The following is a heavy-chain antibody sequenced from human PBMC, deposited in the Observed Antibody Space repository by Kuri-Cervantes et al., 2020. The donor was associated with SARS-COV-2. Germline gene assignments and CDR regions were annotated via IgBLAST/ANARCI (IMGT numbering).Heavy chain of an antibody. V-gene: IGHV1-2*02. CDR2: INPNSGGT. J-gene: IGHJ3*02. Sequence: GGSLRLSCKGSGYSFTSYWIGWVRQAPGQGLEWMGWINPNSGGTNYAQKFQGRVTMTRDTSISTAYMELSRLRSDDTAVYYCARDQDIVVVVAATPGRGAFDTWGQGTMVTVSS. CDR1: GYSFTSYW. D-gene: IGHD2-15*01. CDR3: ARDQDIVVVVAATPGRGAFDT.